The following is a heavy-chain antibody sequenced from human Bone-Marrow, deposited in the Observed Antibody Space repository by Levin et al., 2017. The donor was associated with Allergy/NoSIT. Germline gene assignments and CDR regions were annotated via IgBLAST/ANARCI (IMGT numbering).Heavy chain of an antibody. D-gene: IGHD3-3*01. CDR2: LFYSGST. CDR1: GVSITTTNHY. J-gene: IGHJ5*02. CDR3: STNSFDFLSGYPKWFDP. V-gene: IGHV4-39*07. Sequence: SQTLSLTCSVSGVSITTTNHYWAWIRQPPGKGLEWIGSLFYSGSTFYNPSLNSRVTMSLDTSNHQFSLKLSSVTAADTAIYYCSTNSFDFLSGYPKWFDPWGQGTLVTVSS.